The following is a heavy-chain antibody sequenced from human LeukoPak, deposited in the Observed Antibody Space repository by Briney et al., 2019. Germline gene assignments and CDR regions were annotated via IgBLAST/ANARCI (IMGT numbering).Heavy chain of an antibody. CDR1: GFTFSSYS. CDR2: ISSSSSYI. D-gene: IGHD1-26*01. J-gene: IGHJ3*02. V-gene: IGHV3-21*01. CDR3: ARDPGGSYFLGTAFDI. Sequence: GGSLRLSCAASGFTFSSYSMNWVRQAPGKGLEWVSSISSSSSYIYYADSVKGRFTISRDNAKNSLYLQMNSLIAEDTAVYYCARDPGGSYFLGTAFDIWGQGTMVTVSS.